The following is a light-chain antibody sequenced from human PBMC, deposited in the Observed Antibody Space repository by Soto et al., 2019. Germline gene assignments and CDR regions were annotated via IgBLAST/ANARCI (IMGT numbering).Light chain of an antibody. J-gene: IGLJ1*01. CDR2: RDT. Sequence: SYELTQPLSVSVALGQTAGVTCGGNNIGSKNVHWYQQKPGQAPVLVIYRDTNRPSGIPERFSGSNSGNTATLTISRAQAGDEADYYCQVWDSSTAVFGTGTKLTVL. CDR1: NIGSKN. CDR3: QVWDSSTAV. V-gene: IGLV3-9*01.